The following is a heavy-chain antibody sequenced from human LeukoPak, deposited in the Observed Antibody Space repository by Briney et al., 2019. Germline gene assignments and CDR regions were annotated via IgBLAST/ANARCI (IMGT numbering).Heavy chain of an antibody. V-gene: IGHV4-38-2*01. D-gene: IGHD2-15*01. CDR2: IYHSGST. CDR3: ASYCSGGSCYNYHAFDI. CDR1: GYSISSGYY. J-gene: IGHJ3*02. Sequence: PSETLSLTCAVSGYSISSGYYWGWIRQPPGKGQEWIGSIYHSGSTYYNPSLKSRVTISVDTSKNQFSLKLSSVTAADTAVYYCASYCSGGSCYNYHAFDIWGQGTMVTVSS.